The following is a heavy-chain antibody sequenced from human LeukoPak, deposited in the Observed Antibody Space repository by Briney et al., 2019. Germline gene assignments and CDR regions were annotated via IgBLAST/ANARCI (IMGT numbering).Heavy chain of an antibody. D-gene: IGHD6-19*01. Sequence: GRSLRLSCAASGFTFSSYAMHWVRQAPGKGLEWVAVISYDGSNKYYADSVKGRFTISRDNAKNSLYLQMNSLRADDTAVYYCARGEQWPYWGQGTLVTVSS. CDR3: ARGEQWPY. CDR1: GFTFSSYA. V-gene: IGHV3-30-3*01. CDR2: ISYDGSNK. J-gene: IGHJ4*02.